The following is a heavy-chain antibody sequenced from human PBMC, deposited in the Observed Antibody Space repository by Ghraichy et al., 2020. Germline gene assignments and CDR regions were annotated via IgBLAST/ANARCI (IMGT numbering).Heavy chain of an antibody. CDR2: MNPNSGNT. CDR3: ARNPPLTGDIEF. CDR1: GYTFISYD. Sequence: ASVKVSCKTSGYTFISYDINWVRQATGRGLEWMGWMNPNSGNTGYARKFQGRVTMTGDTSTSTAYMELYSLRSDDTAVYYCARNPPLTGDIEFWGQGTLVTVSS. V-gene: IGHV1-8*01. J-gene: IGHJ4*02. D-gene: IGHD7-27*01.